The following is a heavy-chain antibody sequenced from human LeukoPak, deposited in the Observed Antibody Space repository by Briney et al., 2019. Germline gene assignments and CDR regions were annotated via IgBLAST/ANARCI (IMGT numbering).Heavy chain of an antibody. CDR2: INQEGSEK. CDR1: GLIFRSYW. D-gene: IGHD5-24*01. V-gene: IGHV3-7*01. CDR3: ARERDGRFFDY. J-gene: IGHJ4*02. Sequence: GGSLRLSCEVSGLIFRSYWMSWVRQAPGKGLEWVANINQEGSEKYFEDSVKGRFTISRDNAKNSLHLQMNTLRAEDTAVYYCARERDGRFFDYWGQGTLVTVSS.